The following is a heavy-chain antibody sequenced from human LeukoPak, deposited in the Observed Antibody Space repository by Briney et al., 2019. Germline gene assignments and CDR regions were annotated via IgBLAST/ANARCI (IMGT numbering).Heavy chain of an antibody. CDR3: VRDRDIAYLRADF. V-gene: IGHV3-48*03. D-gene: IGHD5-12*01. CDR1: GFTFTNHE. Sequence: GGSLRLPCVASGFTFTNHEMNWVRQAPGKGLEWVSYITTSGSTIYYADSVKGRFTISRDNAKNSLYLQMNSLRAEDTAVYYCVRDRDIAYLRADFWGQGTLVTVSS. CDR2: ITTSGSTI. J-gene: IGHJ4*02.